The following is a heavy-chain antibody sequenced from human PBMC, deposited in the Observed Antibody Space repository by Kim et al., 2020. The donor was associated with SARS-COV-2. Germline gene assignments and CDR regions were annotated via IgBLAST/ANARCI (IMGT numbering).Heavy chain of an antibody. V-gene: IGHV3-33*01. CDR3: ARDRLGYCSGGSCSPLGY. J-gene: IGHJ4*02. CDR1: GFTFSSYG. D-gene: IGHD2-15*01. Sequence: GGSLRLSCAASGFTFSSYGMHWVRQAPGKGLEWVAVIWYDGSNKYYADSVKGRFTISRDNSKNTLYLQMNSLRAEDTAVYYCARDRLGYCSGGSCSPLGYWGQGTLVTVSS. CDR2: IWYDGSNK.